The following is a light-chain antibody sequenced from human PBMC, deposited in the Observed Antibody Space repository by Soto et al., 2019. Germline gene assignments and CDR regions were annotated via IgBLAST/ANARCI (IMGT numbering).Light chain of an antibody. CDR3: SAYTARSTLV. V-gene: IGLV2-14*01. CDR1: MRDVGAYNL. Sequence: QSVLTQPASVSGSAGQSITISCSGTMRDVGAYNLVSWYQQHPGTAPKLIIYEVRNRPSGISSRFSGSRSGNTASLTTSGLQPEDEGDYYRSAYTARSTLVFGRGTK. J-gene: IGLJ3*02. CDR2: EVR.